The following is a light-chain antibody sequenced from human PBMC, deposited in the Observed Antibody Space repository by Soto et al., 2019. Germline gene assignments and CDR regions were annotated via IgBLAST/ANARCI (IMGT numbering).Light chain of an antibody. J-gene: IGKJ1*01. V-gene: IGKV3-20*01. CDR1: QSVSSSY. CDR2: GAS. Sequence: EIVLTQSPGTLSLSPAERATLSCRASQSVSSSYLAWYQQKPGQAPRLLIYGASSRATGIPDRFSGSGSGTAFALTMSRLVPADFAVYYSQQYGSSFTGTFGPGTKVDIK. CDR3: QQYGSSFTGT.